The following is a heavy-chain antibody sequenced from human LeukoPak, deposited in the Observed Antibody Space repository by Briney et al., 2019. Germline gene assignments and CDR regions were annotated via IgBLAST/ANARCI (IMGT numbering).Heavy chain of an antibody. CDR1: GFTFDDYG. J-gene: IGHJ4*02. D-gene: IGHD5-24*01. V-gene: IGHV3-7*01. CDR3: ARETPRRGETRDGYR. Sequence: GGSLRLSCAASGFTFDDYGMNWVRQAPGKGLECLANIKQGGSETYYADSVKGRFTISRDNAKNSLYLQMNSLRAEDTAVYYCARETPRRGETRDGYRWGQGTLVTVSS. CDR2: IKQGGSET.